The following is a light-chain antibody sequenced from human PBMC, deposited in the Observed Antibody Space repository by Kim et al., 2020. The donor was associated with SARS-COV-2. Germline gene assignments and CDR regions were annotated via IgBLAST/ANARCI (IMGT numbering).Light chain of an antibody. CDR1: QSVSSN. V-gene: IGKV3-15*01. CDR2: GAS. Sequence: SPGERAILSGRASQSVSSNLAWYQQKPGQAPRLLIYGASTRATGIPARFSGSGSGTEFTLTISSLQSEDFAVYYCQQYNNWPPWTFGQGTKVDIK. J-gene: IGKJ1*01. CDR3: QQYNNWPPWT.